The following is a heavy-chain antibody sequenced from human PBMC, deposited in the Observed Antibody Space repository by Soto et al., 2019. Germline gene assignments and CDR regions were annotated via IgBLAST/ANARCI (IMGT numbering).Heavy chain of an antibody. J-gene: IGHJ6*02. V-gene: IGHV1-69*13. CDR2: IIPILGTA. D-gene: IGHD1-7*01. CDR3: ARDWGITGTPGIGYYGMDV. CDR1: GGTFSSYA. Sequence: GASVKVSCKASGGTFSSYAISWVRQAPGQGLEWMGGIIPILGTANYAQKFQGRVTITADESTSTAYMELSSLRSEDTAVYYCARDWGITGTPGIGYYGMDVWGQGTMVTVSS.